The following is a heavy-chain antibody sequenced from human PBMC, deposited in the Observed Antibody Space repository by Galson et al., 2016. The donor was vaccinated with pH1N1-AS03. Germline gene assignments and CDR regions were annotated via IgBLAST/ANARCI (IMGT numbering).Heavy chain of an antibody. D-gene: IGHD2/OR15-2a*01. V-gene: IGHV5-51*01. CDR2: TSPDDSQT. Sequence: QSGAEVKKPGEPLKISCMGSGTSFSNYWIGWVRQMPGKGLEWMGATSPDDSQTKYSPSFEGQVTISVDKSITTAFLQWNNLKASDTALYYCGRHTFFHDTTDPNRPDAFDIWGQGTMVTVFS. CDR3: GRHTFFHDTTDPNRPDAFDI. CDR1: GTSFSNYW. J-gene: IGHJ3*02.